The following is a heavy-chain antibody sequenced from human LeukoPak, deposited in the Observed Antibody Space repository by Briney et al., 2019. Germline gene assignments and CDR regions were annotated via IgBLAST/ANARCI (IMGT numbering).Heavy chain of an antibody. CDR1: GGSINSYY. J-gene: IGHJ4*02. CDR3: ARVYCSGGSCYWGGGPFDY. CDR2: IYYSGST. Sequence: SGTLSLTCTVSGGSINSYYWSWIRQPPGKGLEWIGYIYYSGSTNYNPSLKSRVTISVDTSKNQFSLKLSSVTAADTAVYYCARVYCSGGSCYWGGGPFDYWGQGTLVTVSS. V-gene: IGHV4-59*12. D-gene: IGHD2-15*01.